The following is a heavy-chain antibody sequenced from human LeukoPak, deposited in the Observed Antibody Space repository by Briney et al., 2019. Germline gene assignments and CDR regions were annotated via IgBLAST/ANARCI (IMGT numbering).Heavy chain of an antibody. V-gene: IGHV3-49*03. J-gene: IGHJ4*02. CDR3: TRAQTTVAGTPNDY. Sequence: GGSLRLSCTASGFTFGDYAMGWFRQAPGKGLEWVGFIRSKAYGGTTEYAASVKGRFTISRDDSKSIAYLQMNSLKTEDTAVYYCTRAQTTVAGTPNDYWGQGTLVTVSS. D-gene: IGHD6-19*01. CDR2: IRSKAYGGTT. CDR1: GFTFGDYA.